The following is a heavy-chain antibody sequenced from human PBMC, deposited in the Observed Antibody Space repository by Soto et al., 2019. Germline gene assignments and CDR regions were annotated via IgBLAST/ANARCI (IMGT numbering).Heavy chain of an antibody. Sequence: ASVKVSCKASGGTFSSYAISWVRQAPGQGLEWMGGIIPIFGTANYAQKFQGRVTITADESTSTAYMELSSLRSEDTAVYYCASGKYYDFWSGYPPMDVWGQGTTVTVSS. V-gene: IGHV1-69*13. CDR2: IIPIFGTA. CDR3: ASGKYYDFWSGYPPMDV. J-gene: IGHJ6*02. CDR1: GGTFSSYA. D-gene: IGHD3-3*01.